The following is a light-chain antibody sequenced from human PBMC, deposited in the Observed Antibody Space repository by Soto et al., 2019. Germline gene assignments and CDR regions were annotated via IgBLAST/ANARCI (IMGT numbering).Light chain of an antibody. CDR1: SSDVGGYNY. V-gene: IGLV2-14*01. CDR2: EVS. CDR3: CSRL. J-gene: IGLJ2*01. Sequence: QSALTQPASVSGSPGQSITISCTGTSSDVGGYNYVSWYQQHPGKAPKLMIYEVSNRPSGVSARFSGSQSGDTASLTISGLHAADEAYYYCCSRLFGGGTKLTVL.